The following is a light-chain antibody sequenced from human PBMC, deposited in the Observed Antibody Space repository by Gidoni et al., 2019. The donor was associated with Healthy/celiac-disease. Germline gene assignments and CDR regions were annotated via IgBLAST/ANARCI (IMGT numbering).Light chain of an antibody. J-gene: IGKJ4*01. CDR3: QQRSPLT. CDR1: QSVSSY. CDR2: DAS. Sequence: EIVLTQSPATLSLSPVERATLSCRASQSVSSYLAWYQQKPGQAPRLLIYDASNRATGIPARFSGSGSGTDFTLTISSIEPEDFAVYYCQQRSPLTFGGXTKVEIK. V-gene: IGKV3-11*01.